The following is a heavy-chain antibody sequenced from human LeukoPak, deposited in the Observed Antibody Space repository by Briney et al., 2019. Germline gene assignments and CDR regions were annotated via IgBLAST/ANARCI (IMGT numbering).Heavy chain of an antibody. CDR3: ARDRSPPYCSSTSCYDVNSYSGLDV. Sequence: GGSLRLSCAASGCTFSSYSMNCVRQAPGKGVEGFSYISNSSSTIYYADSVKGRFTISRDNAKNTLYLQMNTLSDEDTAVYYCARDRSPPYCSSTSCYDVNSYSGLDVWGQGPTVTVSS. V-gene: IGHV3-48*02. CDR1: GCTFSSYS. D-gene: IGHD2-2*01. CDR2: ISNSSSTI. J-gene: IGHJ6*02.